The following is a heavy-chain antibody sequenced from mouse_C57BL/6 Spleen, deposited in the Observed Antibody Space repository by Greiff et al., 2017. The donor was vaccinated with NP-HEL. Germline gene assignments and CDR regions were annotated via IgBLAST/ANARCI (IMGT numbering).Heavy chain of an antibody. V-gene: IGHV5-17*01. CDR3: ARGVLLRYAMDY. Sequence: EVMLVESGGGLVKPGGSLKLSCAASGFTFSDYGMHWVRQAPETGLEWVSYISSGSSTIYYADTVQGRFTISRDNAKNTLFMQMTSLRSEDTAMYYCARGVLLRYAMDYWGQGTSVTVSS. CDR2: ISSGSSTI. CDR1: GFTFSDYG. J-gene: IGHJ4*01. D-gene: IGHD1-1*01.